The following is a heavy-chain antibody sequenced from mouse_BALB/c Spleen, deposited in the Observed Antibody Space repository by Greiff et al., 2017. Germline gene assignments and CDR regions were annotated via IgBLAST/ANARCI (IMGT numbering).Heavy chain of an antibody. V-gene: IGHV14-3*02. J-gene: IGHJ4*01. CDR2: IDPANGNT. D-gene: IGHD4-1*01. CDR1: GFNIKDYY. CDR3: ARSTPLTYYAMDY. Sequence: EVQLQESGAELVRSGASVKLSCTASGFNIKDYYMHWVKQRPEQGLEWIGRIDPANGNTKYDPKFQGKATITADTSSNTAYLQLSSLTSEDTAVYYCARSTPLTYYAMDYWGQGTSVTVSS.